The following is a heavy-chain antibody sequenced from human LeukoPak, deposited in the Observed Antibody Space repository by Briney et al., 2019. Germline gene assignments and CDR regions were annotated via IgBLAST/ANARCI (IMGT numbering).Heavy chain of an antibody. CDR3: ARVTAESTGYYRSADY. V-gene: IGHV4-59*01. CDR2: IYYSGST. CDR1: GGSISTYY. J-gene: IGHJ4*02. Sequence: SETLSLTCTVSGGSISTYYWGWIRQPPGKGLEWIGYIYYSGSTNYSPSLKSRVTMSVDTSKNHVSLRLTSVTAADTAVYYCARVTAESTGYYRSADYWGQGTLVTVSS. D-gene: IGHD3-22*01.